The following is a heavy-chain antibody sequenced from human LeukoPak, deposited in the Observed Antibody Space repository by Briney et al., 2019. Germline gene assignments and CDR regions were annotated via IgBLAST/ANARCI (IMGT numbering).Heavy chain of an antibody. V-gene: IGHV3-7*01. CDR3: ARGRCSSTSCSFDY. CDR2: IKQDGSEK. CDR1: GFTFSNYW. J-gene: IGHJ4*02. D-gene: IGHD2-2*01. Sequence: GGSLRLSCAASGFTFSNYWMSWVRQAPGKGLEWVANIKQDGSEKYYVDSVKGRFTISRDNAKNSLSLQMNSLRAEDTAVYYCARGRCSSTSCSFDYWGQGTLVTVSS.